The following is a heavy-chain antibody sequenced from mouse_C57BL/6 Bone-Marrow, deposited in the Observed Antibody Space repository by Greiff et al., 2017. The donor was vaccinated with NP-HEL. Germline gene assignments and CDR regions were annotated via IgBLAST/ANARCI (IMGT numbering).Heavy chain of an antibody. CDR1: GYAFSSSW. V-gene: IGHV1-82*01. D-gene: IGHD3-2*02. J-gene: IGHJ3*01. CDR2: IYPGDGDT. CDR3: AREGAAQASWFAY. Sequence: QVHVKQSGPELVKPGASVKISCKASGYAFSSSWMNWVKQRPGKGLEWIGRIYPGDGDTNYNGKFKGKATLTADKSSSTAYMQLSSLTSEDSAVYFCAREGAAQASWFAYWGQGTLVTVSA.